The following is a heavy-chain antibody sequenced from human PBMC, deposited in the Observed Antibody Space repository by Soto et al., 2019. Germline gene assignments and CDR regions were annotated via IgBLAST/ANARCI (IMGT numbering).Heavy chain of an antibody. CDR3: AREGHDYGDYVGDY. CDR2: IYSGGST. Sequence: EVQLVESGGGLVQPGGSLRLSCAASGFTVSSNYMSWVRQAPGKGLEWVSVIYSGGSTYYADSVKGRFTISRENSKNTLYLKMNSLRAEDTAVYYCAREGHDYGDYVGDYWGQGTLVTVSS. V-gene: IGHV3-66*01. J-gene: IGHJ4*02. CDR1: GFTVSSNY. D-gene: IGHD4-17*01.